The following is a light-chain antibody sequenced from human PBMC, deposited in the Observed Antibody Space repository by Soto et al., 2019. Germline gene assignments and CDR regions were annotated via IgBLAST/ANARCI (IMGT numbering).Light chain of an antibody. CDR1: QSVSSSY. V-gene: IGKV3-20*01. CDR3: QQYGSSPGT. CDR2: GAS. J-gene: IGKJ1*01. Sequence: EIVLTQSPGTLSLSPGERATLSCRASQSVSSSYLAWYQQKPGQAPRLLIYGASSRATGIPDRFSGSGSGTGFTLTISRLEPEYFAVYYCQQYGSSPGTFGEGTKVEIK.